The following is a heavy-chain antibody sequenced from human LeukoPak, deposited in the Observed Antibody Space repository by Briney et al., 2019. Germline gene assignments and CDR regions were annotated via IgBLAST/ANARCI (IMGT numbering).Heavy chain of an antibody. J-gene: IGHJ4*02. CDR1: DDSYRNYY. D-gene: IGHD5-18*01. CDR3: ARGVQRAALVPPYYFDF. Sequence: PSETLSLTCTVYDDSYRNYYWTWIRQPPGKGLEWIGEINHFGRTNYSPSLKSRLTMSVGASRNQFSLTLTSVTAADTAVYYCARGVQRAALVPPYYFDFWGRGTLVTVSS. V-gene: IGHV4-34*01. CDR2: INHFGRT.